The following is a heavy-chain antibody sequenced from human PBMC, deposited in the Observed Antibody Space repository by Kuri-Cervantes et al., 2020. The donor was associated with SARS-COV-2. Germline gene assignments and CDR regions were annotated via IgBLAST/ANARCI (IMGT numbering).Heavy chain of an antibody. Sequence: GGSLRLSCAASGFTFNSYSMNWVRQAPGKGLEWVSYVSSSGSTIYYADSVKGRFTISRDNAKNSLYLQMNSLRAEDTAVYYCARDEYCSGGSCYFFPYYFDYWGQGTLVTVSS. CDR1: GFTFNSYS. CDR3: ARDEYCSGGSCYFFPYYFDY. CDR2: VSSSGSTI. D-gene: IGHD2-15*01. J-gene: IGHJ4*02. V-gene: IGHV3-48*04.